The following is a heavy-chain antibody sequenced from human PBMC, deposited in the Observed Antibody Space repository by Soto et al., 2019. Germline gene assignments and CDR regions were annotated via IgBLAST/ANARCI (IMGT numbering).Heavy chain of an antibody. V-gene: IGHV3-30*04. CDR1: RLTVTSHA. CDR3: AKDVYFDSYYFDQ. Sequence: PGGSLRLSCAASRLTVTSHAMHWVRQAPGKGLEWVAVLSHDGRQTHYVDSVKGRFTLSRDESDNTVYLQMNSLRPEDTAVYYCAKDVYFDSYYFDQWGQGTLVTVSS. D-gene: IGHD3-9*01. CDR2: LSHDGRQT. J-gene: IGHJ4*02.